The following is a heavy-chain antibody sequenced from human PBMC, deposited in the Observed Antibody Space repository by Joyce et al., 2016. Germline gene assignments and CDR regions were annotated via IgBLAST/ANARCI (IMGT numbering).Heavy chain of an antibody. CDR3: ARNGAYSQDS. CDR2: IYLGGST. J-gene: IGHJ5*01. Sequence: QVQLQESGLGLVKPSGTLSLTCAVSGGSISSAHWWSWVRQPPGKGLEWIGEIYLGGSTTYNPSLKSRVTISVDKSKNQLSLKMNSVTAADTAVYYCARNGAYSQDSWGQGTLVTVSS. V-gene: IGHV4-4*02. D-gene: IGHD5-12*01. CDR1: GGSISSAHW.